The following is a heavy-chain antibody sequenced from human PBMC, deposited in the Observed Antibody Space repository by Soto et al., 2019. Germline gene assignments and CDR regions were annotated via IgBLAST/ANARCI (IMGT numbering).Heavy chain of an antibody. J-gene: IGHJ4*02. V-gene: IGHV3-30-3*01. CDR1: GFTFSSYA. D-gene: IGHD6-6*01. Sequence: GGSLRLSCAASGFTFSSYAMHWVRQAPGKGLEWVAVISYDGGNKYYADSVKGRFTISRDNSKNTLYLQMNSLRAEDTAVYYCARDGESSSLDYWGQGTLVTVSS. CDR2: ISYDGGNK. CDR3: ARDGESSSLDY.